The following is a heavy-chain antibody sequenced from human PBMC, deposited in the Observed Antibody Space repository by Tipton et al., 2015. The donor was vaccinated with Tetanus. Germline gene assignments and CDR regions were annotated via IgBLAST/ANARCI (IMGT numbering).Heavy chain of an antibody. CDR1: GGSISTYY. D-gene: IGHD3-3*01. CDR2: IYYSGST. V-gene: IGHV4-59*12. J-gene: IGHJ5*02. Sequence: TLSLTCTVSGGSISTYYWSWIRQPPGKGLEWIGYIYYSGSTNYTPSLKSRVTISVDTSKNQFSLKLTSVTAADTAVYYCARDHGMYYDFWSGTRWFDPWGQGTLVTVSS. CDR3: ARDHGMYYDFWSGTRWFDP.